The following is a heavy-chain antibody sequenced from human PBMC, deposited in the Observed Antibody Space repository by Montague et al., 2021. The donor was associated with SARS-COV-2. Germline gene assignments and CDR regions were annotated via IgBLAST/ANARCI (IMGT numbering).Heavy chain of an antibody. D-gene: IGHD4-11*01. CDR1: GDSISSYY. Sequence: SETLSLTCTVSGDSISSYYWSWIRQPAGKGLEWIGRIYNSGSTKYNPSLKSRVTMSVDKSKNQFSLKLSSVTAADTAVYYCASDRMTTAFMLYYYGMDVWGRGTTFTVS. CDR2: IYNSGST. V-gene: IGHV4-4*07. J-gene: IGHJ6*02. CDR3: ASDRMTTAFMLYYYGMDV.